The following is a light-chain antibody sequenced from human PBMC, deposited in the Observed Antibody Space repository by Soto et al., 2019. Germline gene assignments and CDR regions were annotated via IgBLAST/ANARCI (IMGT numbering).Light chain of an antibody. V-gene: IGKV3-20*01. Sequence: EIVLTQSPDTLSLSTGERATLSCRARQSVSSSYLAWYQQTPGQAPRLLIYGTSNRATGIPDRFSGSGSGTDFTLTISRLEPEDFAVYYCQQYGNSRWTFGQGTKV. CDR1: QSVSSSY. CDR2: GTS. CDR3: QQYGNSRWT. J-gene: IGKJ1*01.